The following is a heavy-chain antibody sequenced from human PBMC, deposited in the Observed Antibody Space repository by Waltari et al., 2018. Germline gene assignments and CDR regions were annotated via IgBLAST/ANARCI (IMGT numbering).Heavy chain of an antibody. CDR1: GGTFSSYA. CDR2: IIPIFGTA. D-gene: IGHD3-22*01. V-gene: IGHV1-69*12. Sequence: QVQLLQSGAEVKKPGSSVKVSCKASGGTFSSYAISWVRQAPGQGLEWMGGIIPIFGTANYAQKFQGRVTITADESTSTAYMELSSLRSEDTAVYYCAREGYYDSSGYPDAFDIWGQGTMVTVSS. CDR3: AREGYYDSSGYPDAFDI. J-gene: IGHJ3*02.